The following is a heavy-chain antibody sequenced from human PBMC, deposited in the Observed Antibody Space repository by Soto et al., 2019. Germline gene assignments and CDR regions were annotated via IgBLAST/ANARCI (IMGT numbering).Heavy chain of an antibody. J-gene: IGHJ6*02. D-gene: IGHD3-9*01. CDR3: ATERYFDREEPIGGYYYGMDV. Sequence: ASVKVSCKASGYTFTSYGISWVRQAPGQGLEWMGWISAYNGNTNYAQKLQGRVTMTTDTSTSTAYMELRSLRSDDTAVYYCATERYFDREEPIGGYYYGMDVWGQGTTVTVSS. CDR2: ISAYNGNT. V-gene: IGHV1-18*01. CDR1: GYTFTSYG.